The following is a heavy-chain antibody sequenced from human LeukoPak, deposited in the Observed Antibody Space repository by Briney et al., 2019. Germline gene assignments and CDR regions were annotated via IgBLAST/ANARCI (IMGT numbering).Heavy chain of an antibody. D-gene: IGHD3-10*01. CDR2: TYYRSKWFS. Sequence: SQTLSLTCAISGDSVSSNSAAWNWIRQSPPRGLEWLGRTYYRSKWFSYYAASVRSRITINPDTSKNQFSLQLKSVTPEDTAVHYCARMVGLVSDYWGQGTRVTVSS. CDR1: GDSVSSNSAA. V-gene: IGHV6-1*01. J-gene: IGHJ4*02. CDR3: ARMVGLVSDY.